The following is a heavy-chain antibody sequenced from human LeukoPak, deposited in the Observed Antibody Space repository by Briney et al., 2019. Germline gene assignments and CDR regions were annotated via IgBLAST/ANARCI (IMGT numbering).Heavy chain of an antibody. D-gene: IGHD5-18*01. CDR3: AGSSGYSYGYIDY. Sequence: PGRSLRLSCAASGFTFSSYGMHWVRQAPGKGLEWVAVIWYDGSNKYYADSVKGRFTISRDNSKNTLYLQMNSLRAEDTAVYYCAGSSGYSYGYIDYWGQGTLVTVSS. J-gene: IGHJ4*02. CDR1: GFTFSSYG. V-gene: IGHV3-33*01. CDR2: IWYDGSNK.